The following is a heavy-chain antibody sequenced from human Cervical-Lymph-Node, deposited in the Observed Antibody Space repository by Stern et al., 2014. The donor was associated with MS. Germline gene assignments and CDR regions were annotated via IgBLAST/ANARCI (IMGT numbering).Heavy chain of an antibody. CDR3: ARDYYDYVWGSYRSPFDY. CDR2: IIPIFGTT. Sequence: VQLLESGAEVKKPGSSVKVSCKASGGTFSSYAINWVRQTPGQGLEWMGGIIPIFGTTNYAQKFQARVTITADGSTSTAYMELSSLRSEDTAVYYCARDYYDYVWGSYRSPFDYWGQGTLVTVSS. J-gene: IGHJ4*02. D-gene: IGHD3-16*02. CDR1: GGTFSSYA. V-gene: IGHV1-69*01.